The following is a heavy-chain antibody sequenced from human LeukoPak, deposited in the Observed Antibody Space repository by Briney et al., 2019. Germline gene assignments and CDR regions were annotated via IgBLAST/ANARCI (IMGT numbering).Heavy chain of an antibody. CDR2: IYYSGST. J-gene: IGHJ6*02. CDR3: AGGPGDIAASYYGMDV. D-gene: IGHD6-13*01. Sequence: SETLSLTCTVSGGSISSSSYYWGWIRQPPGKGLEWIGSIYYSGSTYYNPSLKSRVTISVDTSKNQFSLKLSSVTAADTAVYYCAGGPGDIAASYYGMDVWGQGTTVTVSS. CDR1: GGSISSSSYY. V-gene: IGHV4-39*01.